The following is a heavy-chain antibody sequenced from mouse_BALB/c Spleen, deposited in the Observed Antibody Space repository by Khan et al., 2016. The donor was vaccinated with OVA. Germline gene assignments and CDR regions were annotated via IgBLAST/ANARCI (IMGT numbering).Heavy chain of an antibody. Sequence: EVKLLESGPGLVKPSQSPSLTCTVTGYSITSGYGWNWIRQFPGNKLEWMGYIRYSGSTNYNPSLKSRISITRDTSKNQFFLQLNSVTTEDTATYYCARTARIKYWGQGTTLTVSS. CDR1: GYSITSGYG. J-gene: IGHJ2*01. CDR3: ARTARIKY. D-gene: IGHD1-2*01. CDR2: IRYSGST. V-gene: IGHV3-1*02.